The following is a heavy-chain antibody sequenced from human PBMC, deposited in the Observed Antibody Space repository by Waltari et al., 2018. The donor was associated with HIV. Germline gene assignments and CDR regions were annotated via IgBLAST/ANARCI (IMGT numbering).Heavy chain of an antibody. CDR2: IYTGGNT. Sequence: EVQLVESGGDLIRPGGSLSLSCVGSGFTVTRTYMTWVRQALGKGLEWVSVIYTGGNTYYADSVKGRFTISRDYSKNTLYLQMNSLRAEDTAVYYCAVMTYYSDSSGYQYFDYWGQGTLVTVSS. V-gene: IGHV3-53*01. D-gene: IGHD3-22*01. CDR1: GFTVTRTY. J-gene: IGHJ4*02. CDR3: AVMTYYSDSSGYQYFDY.